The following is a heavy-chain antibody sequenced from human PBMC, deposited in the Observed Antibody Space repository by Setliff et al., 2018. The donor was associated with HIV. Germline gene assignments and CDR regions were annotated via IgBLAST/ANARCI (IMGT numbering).Heavy chain of an antibody. CDR3: ARPLAPYSNYAPFDY. Sequence: ASVKVSCKASGYTFTSYYIHWVRQAPGQGLEWMGIVIPSTGDTNYAQNFQGRVTITTDESTSTAYMELSSLRSEDTAVYYCARPLAPYSNYAPFDYWGQGTLVTVSS. D-gene: IGHD4-4*01. V-gene: IGHV1-46*01. CDR1: GYTFTSYY. CDR2: VIPSTGDT. J-gene: IGHJ4*02.